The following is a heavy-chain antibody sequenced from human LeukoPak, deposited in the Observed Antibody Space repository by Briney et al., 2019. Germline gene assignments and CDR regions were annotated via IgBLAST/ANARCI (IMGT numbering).Heavy chain of an antibody. CDR1: GFTFSSYA. V-gene: IGHV3-23*01. D-gene: IGHD3-16*01. CDR3: AKSVKGDDAFDI. Sequence: GGSLRLSCAASGFTFSSYAMSWVRQAPGKRLEWVSGVSGSGVNTYYADSVKGRFTISRDNSKNTLYLQMTSLRAEDTAIYYCAKSVKGDDAFDIWGQGTMVTVSS. J-gene: IGHJ3*02. CDR2: VSGSGVNT.